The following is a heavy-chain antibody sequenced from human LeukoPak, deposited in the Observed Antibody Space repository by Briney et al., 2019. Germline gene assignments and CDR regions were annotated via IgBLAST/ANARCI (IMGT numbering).Heavy chain of an antibody. J-gene: IGHJ6*02. V-gene: IGHV3-53*01. CDR2: IYSGGSI. D-gene: IGHD5-18*01. CDR1: GFTVSSNY. Sequence: GGSLRLSCAASGFTVSSNYMSWVRQAPGKGLEWVSVIYSGGSIYYADSVKGRFTISRDNSKNTLYLQMNSLRAEDTAVYYCARARRIQLWPYYYGMDVWGRGTTVTVSS. CDR3: ARARRIQLWPYYYGMDV.